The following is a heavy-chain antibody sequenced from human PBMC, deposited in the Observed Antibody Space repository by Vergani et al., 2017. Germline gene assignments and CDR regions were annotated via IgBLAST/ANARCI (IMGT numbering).Heavy chain of an antibody. V-gene: IGHV3-30*02. Sequence: QVQLVQSGGGVVRPGGSLRVSCAASGFTFSNYAMHWVRQTPGKGLEWVAFIRYDGGKTYYGDSVKGRFTITRDNSKNTLFLQMNSLTPDDTAVYYCAKDPGGGCVKHFDDWGQGALVTVSS. CDR1: GFTFSNYA. CDR2: IRYDGGKT. CDR3: AKDPGGGCVKHFDD. D-gene: IGHD2-15*01. J-gene: IGHJ4*02.